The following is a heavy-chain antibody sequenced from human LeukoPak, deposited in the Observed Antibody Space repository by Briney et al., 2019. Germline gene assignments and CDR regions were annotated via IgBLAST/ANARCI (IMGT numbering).Heavy chain of an antibody. CDR1: GGSISSGGGYY. CDR2: IYYSGNT. V-gene: IGHV4-31*03. CDR3: ARRGSGSGYNGVSGFDY. D-gene: IGHD3-22*01. J-gene: IGHJ4*02. Sequence: SETLSLTCTVSGGSISSGGGYYWSWIRQHPGKGLEWIGYIYYSGNTYYGPSLRSRVTISVDTSKNQFSLKLSSVTAADTAVYYCARRGSGSGYNGVSGFDYWGQGTLVTVSS.